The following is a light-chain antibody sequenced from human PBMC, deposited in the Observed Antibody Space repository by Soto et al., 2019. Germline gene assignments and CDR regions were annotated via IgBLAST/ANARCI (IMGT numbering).Light chain of an antibody. CDR2: DTS. V-gene: IGKV3-11*01. Sequence: ELAFTPSPGTVSLSPWARASLSCMASEMVSGYLAWYQQNPGQAPRLLIYDTSNRATGIPARFSGSGSGTYSTLTIISLEPEDFAVYDCQQNLSGHTFGQGTKVDIK. CDR1: EMVSGY. J-gene: IGKJ2*01. CDR3: QQNLSGHT.